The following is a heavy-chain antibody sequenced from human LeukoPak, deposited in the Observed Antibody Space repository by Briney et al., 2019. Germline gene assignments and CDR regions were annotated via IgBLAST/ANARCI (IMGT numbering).Heavy chain of an antibody. CDR1: GFTFSSYG. J-gene: IGHJ6*02. Sequence: GGSLRLPCAASGFTFSSYGMHWVRQAPGKGLEWVAVISYDGSNKYYADSVKGRFTISRDNSKNTLYLQMNSLRAEDTAVYYCAKDLYCSSTSCYDPYYYYYGMDVWGQGTTVTVSS. V-gene: IGHV3-30*18. D-gene: IGHD2-2*01. CDR2: ISYDGSNK. CDR3: AKDLYCSSTSCYDPYYYYYGMDV.